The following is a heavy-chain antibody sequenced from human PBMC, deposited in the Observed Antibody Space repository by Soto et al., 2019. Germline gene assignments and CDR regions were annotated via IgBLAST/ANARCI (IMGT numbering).Heavy chain of an antibody. CDR3: ATADSGWYLSY. CDR2: IWYDGSNK. V-gene: IGHV3-33*01. D-gene: IGHD6-19*01. Sequence: GGSLRLSCAASGFTFSSYGMHWVRQAPGKGLEWVAVIWYDGSNKYYADSVKGRFTISRDNSKNTLYLQMNSLRAEDTAVYYCATADSGWYLSYWGQGTLVTVSS. CDR1: GFTFSSYG. J-gene: IGHJ4*02.